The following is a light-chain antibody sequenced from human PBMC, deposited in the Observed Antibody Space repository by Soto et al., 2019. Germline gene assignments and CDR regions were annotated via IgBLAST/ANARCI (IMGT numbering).Light chain of an antibody. J-gene: IGKJ5*01. V-gene: IGKV3-11*01. CDR3: QQRSNWPSIT. CDR2: DAS. CDR1: QSLSSY. Sequence: EIVLTQSPATLSLSPGDRATLSCRASQSLSSYLAWYQQKPGQAPRLLIYDASIRATGIPARFSGSGSGTDFTLTISSLETEDFAVYYCQQRSNWPSITFGQGTRLEIK.